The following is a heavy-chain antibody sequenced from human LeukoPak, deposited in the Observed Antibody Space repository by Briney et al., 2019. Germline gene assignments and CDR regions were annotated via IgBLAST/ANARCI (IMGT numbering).Heavy chain of an antibody. D-gene: IGHD6-13*01. V-gene: IGHV4-34*01. CDR1: GGSFSGYY. J-gene: IGHJ6*02. CDR2: INHSGST. CDR3: ARGWAMYSSSWSTRDYGMDV. Sequence: SETLSLTCAVYGGSFSGYYWSWIRQPPGKGLEWIGEINHSGSTNYNPSLKSRVTISVDTSKNQFSLKLSSVTAADTAVYHCARGWAMYSSSWSTRDYGMDVWGQGTTVTVSS.